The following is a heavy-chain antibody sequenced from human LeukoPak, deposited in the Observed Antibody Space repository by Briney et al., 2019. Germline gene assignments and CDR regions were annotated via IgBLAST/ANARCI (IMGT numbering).Heavy chain of an antibody. CDR2: MNPNSGNT. V-gene: IGHV1-8*01. J-gene: IGHJ5*02. D-gene: IGHD3-3*01. CDR1: GYTFTSYD. CDR3: ARGGGRDYDFWSGYYILNWFDP. Sequence: ASVKVSCKASGYTFTSYDINWVRQATGQGLEWMGWMNPNSGNTGYAQRFQGRVTMTRNTSISTAYMELSSLRSEDTAVYYCARGGGRDYDFWSGYYILNWFDPWGQGTLVTVSS.